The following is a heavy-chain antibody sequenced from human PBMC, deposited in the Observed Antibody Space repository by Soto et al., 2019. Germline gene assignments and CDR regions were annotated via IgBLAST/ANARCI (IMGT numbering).Heavy chain of an antibody. CDR2: ISSNGDKT. Sequence: EVQLVESGGGLVQPGGSLRLSCSASAFAFNNYAMHWVRQAPGKGLECVSGISSNGDKTYYADSVKGRFTISRDNSKNTVYLQMSSLRPEDTAVYYCHYNILPGQMGGFDSWGQGTLVTVSS. V-gene: IGHV3-64D*06. CDR3: HYNILPGQMGGFDS. CDR1: AFAFNNYA. D-gene: IGHD3-9*01. J-gene: IGHJ4*02.